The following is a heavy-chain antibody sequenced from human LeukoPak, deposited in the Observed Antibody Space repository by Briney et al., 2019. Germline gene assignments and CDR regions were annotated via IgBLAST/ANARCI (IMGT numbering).Heavy chain of an antibody. Sequence: KVPCKVSGYTLTELSMHWVRQAPRKGLEWMGGFDPEDGETIYAQKFQGRVTMTEDTSTDTAYMELSSLRSEDTAVYYCATRGYSYGEAFDYWGQGTLVTVSS. J-gene: IGHJ4*02. CDR3: ATRGYSYGEAFDY. CDR2: FDPEDGET. V-gene: IGHV1-24*01. CDR1: GYTLTELS. D-gene: IGHD5-18*01.